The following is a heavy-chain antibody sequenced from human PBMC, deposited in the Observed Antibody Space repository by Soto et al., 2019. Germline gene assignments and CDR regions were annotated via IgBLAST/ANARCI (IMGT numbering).Heavy chain of an antibody. V-gene: IGHV3-7*01. D-gene: IGHD6-19*01. CDR3: ASRIVAGYSSGWYVPVY. J-gene: IGHJ4*02. CDR2: IKQDGSEK. Sequence: GGSLRLSCAASGFTFSSYWMSWVRQAPGKGLEWVANIKQDGSEKYYVDSVKGRFTISRYNAKNSLYLQMNSLRAEDTAVYYCASRIVAGYSSGWYVPVYWGQGTLVTVSA. CDR1: GFTFSSYW.